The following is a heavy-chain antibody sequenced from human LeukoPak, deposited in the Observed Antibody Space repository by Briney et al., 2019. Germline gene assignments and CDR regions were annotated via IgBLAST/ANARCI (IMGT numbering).Heavy chain of an antibody. D-gene: IGHD4-23*01. Sequence: PSETLSLTCTVSGGSISSSSYYWGWIRQPPGKGLEWIGSIYYSGSTYYNPSLKSRVTISVDTSKNQFSLKLSSVTAADTAVYYCARVLKTVAQSRYYFDYWGQGTLVTVSS. CDR2: IYYSGST. CDR1: GGSISSSSYY. J-gene: IGHJ4*02. V-gene: IGHV4-39*07. CDR3: ARVLKTVAQSRYYFDY.